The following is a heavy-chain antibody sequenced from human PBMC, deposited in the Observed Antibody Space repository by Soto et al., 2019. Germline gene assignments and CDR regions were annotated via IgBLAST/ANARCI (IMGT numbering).Heavy chain of an antibody. V-gene: IGHV3-33*01. CDR1: GFTFSSYG. Sequence: GGSLRLSCAASGFTFSSYGMHWVRQAPGKGLEWVAVIWYDGSNKYYADSVKGRFTISRDNSKNTLYLQMNSLRAEDTAVYYCARELVDGSGIFTFDYWGQGTLVTVSS. D-gene: IGHD3-10*01. CDR3: ARELVDGSGIFTFDY. J-gene: IGHJ4*02. CDR2: IWYDGSNK.